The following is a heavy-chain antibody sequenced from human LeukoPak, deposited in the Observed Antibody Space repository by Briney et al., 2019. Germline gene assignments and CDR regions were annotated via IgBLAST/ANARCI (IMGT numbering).Heavy chain of an antibody. Sequence: GGSLRLSCAASGITFSSYTMTWVRQAPGKGLEWVSYISSSSSHTNYADSVKGRFTISRDNAKNSLYLQMNSLRVEDTAVYYCALGGSGVDYWGQGTLVTVSS. J-gene: IGHJ4*01. V-gene: IGHV3-21*05. D-gene: IGHD3-10*01. CDR3: ALGGSGVDY. CDR2: ISSSSSHT. CDR1: GITFSSYT.